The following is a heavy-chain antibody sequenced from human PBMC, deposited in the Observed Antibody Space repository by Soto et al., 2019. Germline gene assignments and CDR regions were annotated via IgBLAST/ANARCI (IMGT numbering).Heavy chain of an antibody. V-gene: IGHV4-34*01. J-gene: IGHJ6*02. CDR3: ARRDSSSWYRNYYYYGMDV. D-gene: IGHD6-13*01. Sequence: TSETLSLTCAVYGGSFSGYYWSWIRQPPGKGLEWIGEINHSGSTNYNPSLKSRVTISVDTSKNQFSLKLSSVTAADTAVYYCARRDSSSWYRNYYYYGMDVWGQGTTVTVSS. CDR2: INHSGST. CDR1: GGSFSGYY.